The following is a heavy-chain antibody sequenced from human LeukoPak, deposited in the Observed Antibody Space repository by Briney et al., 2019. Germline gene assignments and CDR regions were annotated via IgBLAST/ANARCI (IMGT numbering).Heavy chain of an antibody. CDR1: GFTFSSYS. Sequence: GGSLRLSCAASGFTFSSYSMNWVRQAPGKGLEWVSSISSSSSYIYYADSVKGRFTISRDNAKNSLYLQMNSLRAEDTAVYYCAKDRVGYSSSWYWFDYWGQGTLVTVSS. D-gene: IGHD6-13*01. V-gene: IGHV3-21*01. CDR3: AKDRVGYSSSWYWFDY. CDR2: ISSSSSYI. J-gene: IGHJ4*02.